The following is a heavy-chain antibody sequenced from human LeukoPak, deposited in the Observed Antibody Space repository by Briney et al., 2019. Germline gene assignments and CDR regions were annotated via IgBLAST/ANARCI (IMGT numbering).Heavy chain of an antibody. CDR1: GFTFSSYA. D-gene: IGHD5-12*01. J-gene: IGHJ4*02. CDR2: ISYDGSNK. V-gene: IGHV3-30-3*01. Sequence: PGGSLRLSCAASGFTFSSYAMHWVRQAPGKGLEWVAVISYDGSNKYYADSVKGRFTISRDNSKNTLYLQMNSLRAEDTAVYYCARDLASGYGFDYWGQGTLVTVSS. CDR3: ARDLASGYGFDY.